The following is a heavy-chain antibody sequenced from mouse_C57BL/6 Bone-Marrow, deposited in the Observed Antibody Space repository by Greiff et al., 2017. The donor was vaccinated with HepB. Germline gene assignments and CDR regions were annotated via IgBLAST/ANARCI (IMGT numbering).Heavy chain of an antibody. CDR2: IWTGGGT. CDR3: ASNLDSSGYAAY. Sequence: VKLVESGPGLVAPSQSLSITCTVSGFSLTSYAISWVRQPPGKGLEWLGVIWTGGGTNYNSALKSRLNISKDNSKNQVFLKMNSRQTDDTAKYYCASNLDSSGYAAYWGQGTLVTVSA. CDR1: GFSLTSYA. V-gene: IGHV2-9-1*01. D-gene: IGHD3-2*02. J-gene: IGHJ3*01.